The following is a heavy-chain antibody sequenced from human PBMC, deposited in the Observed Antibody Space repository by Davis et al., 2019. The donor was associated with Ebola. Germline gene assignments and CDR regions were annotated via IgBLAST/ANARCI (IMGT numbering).Heavy chain of an antibody. CDR3: ASWGEQQLPRPYYYYGMDV. CDR1: LYTFTRYA. J-gene: IGHJ6*02. Sequence: SSVTVSCLPSLYTFTRYAMHPVRQPPGHGPVWLGRIIPIHGIANYVHKFQGRVTITADKSTSTAYMELSSLRSEDTAVYYCASWGEQQLPRPYYYYGMDVWGQGTTVTVSS. V-gene: IGHV1-69*10. D-gene: IGHD6-13*01. CDR2: IIPIHGIA.